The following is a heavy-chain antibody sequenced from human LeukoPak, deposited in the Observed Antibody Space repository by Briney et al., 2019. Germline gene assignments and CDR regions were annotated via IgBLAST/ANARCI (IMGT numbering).Heavy chain of an antibody. J-gene: IGHJ4*02. Sequence: GASLRLSCAASGFTFSSYAMSWVRQAPGKGLEWVSAISGSGGSTYYADSVKGRFTISRDNSKNTLYLQMNSLRAEDTAVYYCANYPGIAAAGTGGYFDYWGQGTLVTVSS. CDR3: ANYPGIAAAGTGGYFDY. CDR1: GFTFSSYA. V-gene: IGHV3-23*01. CDR2: ISGSGGST. D-gene: IGHD6-13*01.